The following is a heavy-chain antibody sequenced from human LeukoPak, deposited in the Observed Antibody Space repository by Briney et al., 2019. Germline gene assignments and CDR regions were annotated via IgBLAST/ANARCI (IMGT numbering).Heavy chain of an antibody. V-gene: IGHV4-39*07. CDR3: ARDTVSRRPRAYDILTGYYRAGAFDI. CDR2: IYYSGST. J-gene: IGHJ3*02. CDR1: GGSISSSSYY. D-gene: IGHD3-9*01. Sequence: PSETLSLTCTVSGGSISSSSYYWGWIRQPPGKGLEWIGSIYYSGSTYYNPSLKSRVTISVDTSKNQFSLKLSSVTAADTAVYYCARDTVSRRPRAYDILTGYYRAGAFDIWGQGTMVTVSS.